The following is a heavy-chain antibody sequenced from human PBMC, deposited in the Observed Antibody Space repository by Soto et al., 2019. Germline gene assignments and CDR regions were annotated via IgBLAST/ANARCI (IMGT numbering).Heavy chain of an antibody. D-gene: IGHD4-17*01. J-gene: IGHJ6*02. V-gene: IGHV4-59*01. CDR1: GFYLCSYY. Sequence: PPDPLSVTYPVSGFYLCSYYVSLLRQPKGKGLEWIGYVFYTGRANYNASLKSRVSISLDTSNYQFSLKLSSVTAADTAVYYCARVFDGRMTTNPYYYNGMDVWGPGNTVPVS. CDR3: ARVFDGRMTTNPYYYNGMDV. CDR2: VFYTGRA.